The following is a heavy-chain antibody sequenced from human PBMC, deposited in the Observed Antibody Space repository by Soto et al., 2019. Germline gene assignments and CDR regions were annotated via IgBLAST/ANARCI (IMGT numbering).Heavy chain of an antibody. Sequence: ASVKVSCKASGGTFSSYAISWVRQAPGQGLEWMGGVIPIFGTANYAQKFQGRVTITADESTSTAYMELSSLRSEDTAVYYCARVDRSPTYCGGDCSHGGFVLWGQGRMVTVPS. CDR1: GGTFSSYA. D-gene: IGHD2-21*02. V-gene: IGHV1-69*13. J-gene: IGHJ3*01. CDR2: VIPIFGTA. CDR3: ARVDRSPTYCGGDCSHGGFVL.